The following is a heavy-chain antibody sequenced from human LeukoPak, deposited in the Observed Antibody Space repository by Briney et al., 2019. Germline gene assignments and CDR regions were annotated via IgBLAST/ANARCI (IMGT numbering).Heavy chain of an antibody. CDR2: IYSGGDT. D-gene: IGHD2-15*01. CDR1: GFTVSSNY. Sequence: GGSLRLSCAASGFTVSSNYMSWVRQASGKGLEWVSIIYSGGDTYYADSVKGRFTISRDNSKNTLYLQMNSLRAEDTAVYYCARVVYCSGGSCHIFAFDIWGQGTMVTVSA. V-gene: IGHV3-53*01. J-gene: IGHJ3*02. CDR3: ARVVYCSGGSCHIFAFDI.